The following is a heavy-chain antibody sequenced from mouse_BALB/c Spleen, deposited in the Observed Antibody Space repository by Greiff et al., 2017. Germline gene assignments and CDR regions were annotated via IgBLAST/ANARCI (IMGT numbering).Heavy chain of an antibody. CDR1: GYTFTDYA. V-gene: IGHV1S137*01. CDR3: ARAWYYYGSSYVLYAMDY. Sequence: QVQLQQSGAELVRPGVSVKISCKGSGYTFTDYAMHWVKQSHAKSLEWIGVISTYYGDASYNQKFKGKATMTVDKSSSTAYMELARLTSEDSAIYYCARAWYYYGSSYVLYAMDYWGQGTSVTVSS. J-gene: IGHJ4*01. D-gene: IGHD1-1*01. CDR2: ISTYYGDA.